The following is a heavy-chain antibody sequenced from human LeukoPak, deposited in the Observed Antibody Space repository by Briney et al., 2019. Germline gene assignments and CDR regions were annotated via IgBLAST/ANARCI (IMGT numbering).Heavy chain of an antibody. J-gene: IGHJ4*02. CDR1: GFTFSSYA. V-gene: IGHV3-30*02. D-gene: IGHD3-3*01. Sequence: PGGSLRLSCAASGFTFSSYAMSWVRQAPGKGLEWVAFIRYDGSSKYYADSVKGRFTISRDNSKNTLYLQMNSLRAEDTAVYYCAKDLNRVTIFGVVTSTQYYFDYWGQGTLVTVSS. CDR2: IRYDGSSK. CDR3: AKDLNRVTIFGVVTSTQYYFDY.